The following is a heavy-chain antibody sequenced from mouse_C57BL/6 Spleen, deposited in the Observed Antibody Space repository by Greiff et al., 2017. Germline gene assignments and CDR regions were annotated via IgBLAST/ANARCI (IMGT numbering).Heavy chain of an antibody. V-gene: IGHV1-61*01. CDR2: IYPSDSET. J-gene: IGHJ3*01. Sequence: QVQLQQPGAELVRPGSSVKLSCKASGYTFTSYWLDWVKQRPGQGLEWIGNIYPSDSETHYNQKFKDKATLTVDKSSSTAYMQLSSLTSEDSAVYYCARGGYDGYHFAYWGQGTLVTVSA. D-gene: IGHD2-3*01. CDR3: ARGGYDGYHFAY. CDR1: GYTFTSYW.